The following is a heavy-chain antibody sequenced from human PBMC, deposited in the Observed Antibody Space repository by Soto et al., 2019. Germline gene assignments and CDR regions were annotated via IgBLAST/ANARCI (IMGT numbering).Heavy chain of an antibody. CDR2: IFWDDDK. J-gene: IGHJ4*02. Sequence: QITVKASGPTAVRPTQPLTLTCTFSGFSLSTSGVGVAWIRQPTGKALECLALIFWDDDKRYSPSLMTRLSVTQATSKNQVVLTMTNVDPMDTATYYCAHIGQHFSASRPLDFWGPGALVLVSS. D-gene: IGHD1-1*01. CDR1: GFSLSTSGVG. V-gene: IGHV2-5*02. CDR3: AHIGQHFSASRPLDF.